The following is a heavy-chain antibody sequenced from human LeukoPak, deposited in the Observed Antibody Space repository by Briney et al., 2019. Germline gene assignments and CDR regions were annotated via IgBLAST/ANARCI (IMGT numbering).Heavy chain of an antibody. CDR2: INHSGST. CDR1: GGSFSGYY. Sequence: SETLSLTCAVYGGSFSGYYWSWIRQPPGKGLEWIGEINHSGSTNYNPSLKSRVTISVDTSKNQFSLKLSSVTAADTAVYYCARDYGGHWYFDLWGRGTLVTVSS. J-gene: IGHJ2*01. D-gene: IGHD4-17*01. V-gene: IGHV4-34*01. CDR3: ARDYGGHWYFDL.